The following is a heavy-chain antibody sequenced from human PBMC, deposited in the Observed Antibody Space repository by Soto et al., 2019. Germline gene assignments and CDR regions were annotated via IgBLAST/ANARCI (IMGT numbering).Heavy chain of an antibody. CDR2: ISAYNGNT. D-gene: IGHD3-3*01. J-gene: IGHJ6*02. CDR1: GHTFTSYG. Sequence: ASVKVSCKASGHTFTSYGISWVRQAPGQGLEWMGWISAYNGNTNYAQKLQGRVTMTTDTSTSTAYMELRSLRSDDTAVYYCARDGRFLEWLPPNGMDVWGQGTTVTVSS. V-gene: IGHV1-18*01. CDR3: ARDGRFLEWLPPNGMDV.